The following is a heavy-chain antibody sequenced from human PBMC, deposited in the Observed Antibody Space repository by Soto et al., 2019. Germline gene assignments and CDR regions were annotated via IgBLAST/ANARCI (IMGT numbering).Heavy chain of an antibody. Sequence: SQTLSLTCAISGDSVSSNTASWNWIRQSPSRGLEWLGRTYFRSKWYNDYAISVKSRIIINPDTSNNQFSLQLNSVTPEDTAVYFCAKGDNLGPKTGYAFDPWGQGIMVTVSS. CDR1: GDSVSSNTAS. J-gene: IGHJ5*02. CDR2: TYFRSKWYN. D-gene: IGHD5-12*01. V-gene: IGHV6-1*01. CDR3: AKGDNLGPKTGYAFDP.